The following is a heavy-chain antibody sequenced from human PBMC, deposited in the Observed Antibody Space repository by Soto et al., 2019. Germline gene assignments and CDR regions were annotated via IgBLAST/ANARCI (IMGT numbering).Heavy chain of an antibody. D-gene: IGHD4-17*01. V-gene: IGHV1-46*01. CDR1: GYTFTSYY. J-gene: IGHJ5*02. CDR3: ARDGANYGGNSGRWFDP. CDR2: INPSGGST. Sequence: ASVKVSCKASGYTFTSYYMHWVRQGPGQRFEWMGIINPSGGSTSYAQKFQGRVTMTRDTSTSTVYMELSSLRSEDTAVYYCARDGANYGGNSGRWFDPWGQGTLVTVSS.